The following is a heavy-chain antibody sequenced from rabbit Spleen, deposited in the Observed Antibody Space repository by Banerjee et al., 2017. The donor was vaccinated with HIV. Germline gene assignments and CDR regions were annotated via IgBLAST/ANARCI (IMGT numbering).Heavy chain of an antibody. CDR1: GVSFSDNSY. Sequence: QSLEESGGDLVKPGASLTLTCIASGVSFSDNSYMCWVRQAPGKGLEWISCIAGSGSGFTYSATWAKGRFTCSKTSSTTVTLQMTSLTVADTATYFCARDTGSSFSSYGMDLWGQGTLVTVS. CDR2: IAGSGSGFT. CDR3: ARDTGSSFSSYGMDL. V-gene: IGHV1S40*01. J-gene: IGHJ6*01. D-gene: IGHD8-1*01.